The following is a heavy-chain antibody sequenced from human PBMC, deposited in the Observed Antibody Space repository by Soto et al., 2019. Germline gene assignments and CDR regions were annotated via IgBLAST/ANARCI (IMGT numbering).Heavy chain of an antibody. CDR2: IYYSGSS. CDR3: ARASYFDLWTDYSHINYFDF. V-gene: IGHV4-61*08. D-gene: IGHD3-3*01. Sequence: SETLSLTCTVSGGSISSGDYYWSWFRQPPGKGLEWIGYIYYSGSSNYNPSLKSRVTISVDTSKNQFPLKLSSVTAADTAVYYCARASYFDLWTDYSHINYFDFWGQGTLVTVSS. J-gene: IGHJ4*02. CDR1: GGSISSGDYY.